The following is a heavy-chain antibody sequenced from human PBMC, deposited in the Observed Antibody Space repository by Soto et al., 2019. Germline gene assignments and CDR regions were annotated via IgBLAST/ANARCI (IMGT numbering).Heavy chain of an antibody. D-gene: IGHD3-16*01. Sequence: VQLVESGGGLIQPGGSLRLSCAASGFTVSNNHMTWVRQAAGKGLELVSFVHGGGSTSYADSVKGRFTISRDNSKNTLYLQRDSLRAEDTAIYYCAGRLTTAAGLDYCGRGTLVTVSS. CDR2: VHGGGST. V-gene: IGHV3-53*01. CDR1: GFTVSNNH. CDR3: AGRLTTAAGLDY. J-gene: IGHJ4*02.